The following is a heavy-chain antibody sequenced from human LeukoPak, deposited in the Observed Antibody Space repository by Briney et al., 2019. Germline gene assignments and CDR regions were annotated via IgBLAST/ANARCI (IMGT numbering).Heavy chain of an antibody. J-gene: IGHJ6*02. CDR2: ISGSGGST. CDR3: AREWDLGYCSGGSCYPMDV. V-gene: IGHV3-23*01. Sequence: GGSLRLSCAASGFTFSSYAMSWVRQAPGKGLEWVSAISGSGGSTYYADSMKGRFTISRDNAKNSLYLQMNSLRAEDTAVYYCAREWDLGYCSGGSCYPMDVWGQGTTVTVSS. CDR1: GFTFSSYA. D-gene: IGHD2-15*01.